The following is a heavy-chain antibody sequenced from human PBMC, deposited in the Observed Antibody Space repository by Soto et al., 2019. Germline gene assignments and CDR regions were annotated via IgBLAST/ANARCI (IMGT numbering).Heavy chain of an antibody. J-gene: IGHJ4*02. CDR3: AAAFLAAEIDY. V-gene: IGHV3-30-3*01. CDR1: GFIFSDYA. CDR2: VSNDGTNK. D-gene: IGHD3-3*01. Sequence: QVQLVESGGGVVQPGRSLRLSCTASGFIFSDYAMHWVRQAPGKGLEWVTLVSNDGTNKYYADSVKGRISISRDYSKNTLYLQMYSLRPEDTAVYYCAAAFLAAEIDYWGQGTLDTVSS.